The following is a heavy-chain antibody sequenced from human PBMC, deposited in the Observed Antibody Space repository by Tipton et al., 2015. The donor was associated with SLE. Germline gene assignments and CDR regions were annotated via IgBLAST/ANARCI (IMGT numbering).Heavy chain of an antibody. CDR2: VYHSGKG. D-gene: IGHD4/OR15-4a*01. CDR1: GTFISNW. V-gene: IGHV4-4*02. J-gene: IGHJ4*02. CDR3: ARHMLTPGTRGFDY. Sequence: TLSLTCTVSGTFISNWWSWVRQPPGKGLEWIGEVYHSGKGNYNPAFQSRVTISLDTSKNQFSLQLTSVTAADTAVYYCARHMLTPGTRGFDYWGQGTLVTVSS.